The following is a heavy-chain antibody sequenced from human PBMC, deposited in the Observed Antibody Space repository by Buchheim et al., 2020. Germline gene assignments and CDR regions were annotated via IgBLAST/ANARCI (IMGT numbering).Heavy chain of an antibody. V-gene: IGHV4-59*01. D-gene: IGHD5-24*01. CDR3: ARLDGDRDYFDY. J-gene: IGHJ4*02. Sequence: QVQLQESGPGLVKPSETLSLTCTVSGGSISSYYWSWIRQPPGKGLEWIGYIYYSGSTNYNPSLKIRVTISVDTSKNQFSLKLSSVTAADTAVYYCARLDGDRDYFDYWGQGTL. CDR1: GGSISSYY. CDR2: IYYSGST.